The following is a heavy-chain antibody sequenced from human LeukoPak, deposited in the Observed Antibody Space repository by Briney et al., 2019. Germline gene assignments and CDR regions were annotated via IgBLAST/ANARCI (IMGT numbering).Heavy chain of an antibody. D-gene: IGHD2-15*01. CDR1: GFTVINKY. J-gene: IGHJ4*02. CDR2: MYSGGPT. CDR3: ARVGGSWELIL. V-gene: IGHV3-53*01. Sequence: GGSLRLFCAASGFTVINKYMTWARQAPGKGLEWVAVMYSGGPTQYGDDSKAPVTISRTHYKSSLYLQMNSLRGEDTAVYFGARVGGSWELILWGQGTLVTVS.